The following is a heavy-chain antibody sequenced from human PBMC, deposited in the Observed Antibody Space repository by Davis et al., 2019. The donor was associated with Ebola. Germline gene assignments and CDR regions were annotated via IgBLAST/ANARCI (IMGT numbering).Heavy chain of an antibody. Sequence: GESLKISCAASGFTFSSYAMSWVRQAPGKGLEWVSAISGSGGSTYYADSVKGRFTISRDNAKNSLYLQMNSLRDEDTAVYYCASGTSWGQGTLVTVSS. V-gene: IGHV3-23*01. CDR2: ISGSGGST. D-gene: IGHD2-15*01. CDR3: ASGTS. J-gene: IGHJ4*02. CDR1: GFTFSSYA.